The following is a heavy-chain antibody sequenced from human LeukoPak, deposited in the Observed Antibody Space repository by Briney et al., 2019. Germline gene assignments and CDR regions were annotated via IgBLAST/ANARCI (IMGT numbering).Heavy chain of an antibody. Sequence: SETLSLTCAVYGGSFSGYYWSWIRQPPGKGLEWIGEINYSGSTNYNPSLKSRVTISEDTSKNQFSLKLSSVTAADTAVYYCARNTSGPDYWGQGTLVTVSS. CDR1: GGSFSGYY. J-gene: IGHJ4*02. D-gene: IGHD6-19*01. V-gene: IGHV4-34*01. CDR3: ARNTSGPDY. CDR2: INYSGST.